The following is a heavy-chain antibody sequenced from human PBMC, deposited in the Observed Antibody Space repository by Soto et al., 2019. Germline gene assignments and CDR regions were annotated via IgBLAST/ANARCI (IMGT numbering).Heavy chain of an antibody. D-gene: IGHD6-19*01. CDR3: AREEPYSSGWSAKGYGMDV. V-gene: IGHV1-2*02. J-gene: IGHJ6*02. CDR2: INPNSGGT. Sequence: QVQLVQSGAEVKKPGASVKVSCKASGYTFTGYYMHWVRQAPGQGLEWMGWINPNSGGTNYAQKFQGRVTMTRDTSISTAYMELSRLRSDDTAVYYCAREEPYSSGWSAKGYGMDVWGQGTTVTVSS. CDR1: GYTFTGYY.